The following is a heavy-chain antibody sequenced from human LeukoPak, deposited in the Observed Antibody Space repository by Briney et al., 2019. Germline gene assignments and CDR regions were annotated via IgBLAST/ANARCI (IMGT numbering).Heavy chain of an antibody. D-gene: IGHD2-2*01. Sequence: SETLSLTCAVYGGSFSGYYWSWIRQPPGKGLEWIGEINHSGSTNYNPSLKSRVTISVDTSKNQLSLKLSSVTAADTAVYYCARPPYCSSTSCYLTEYFQHWGQGTLVTVSS. V-gene: IGHV4-34*01. CDR1: GGSFSGYY. CDR2: INHSGST. J-gene: IGHJ1*01. CDR3: ARPPYCSSTSCYLTEYFQH.